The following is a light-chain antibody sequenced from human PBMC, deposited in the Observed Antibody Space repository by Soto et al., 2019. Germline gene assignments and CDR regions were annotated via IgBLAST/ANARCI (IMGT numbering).Light chain of an antibody. CDR2: GNS. CDR3: QSYDSSLSGLYV. Sequence: QSALTQPPSVAGAPGQRVTISCTGSSSNIGAGYDVHWYQQLPGTAPKLLIYGNSNRPSGVPDRFSGYKSGTSASLAITGLQAEYEGDYYCQSYDSSLSGLYVFGTGTKLTVL. J-gene: IGLJ1*01. CDR1: SSNIGAGYD. V-gene: IGLV1-40*01.